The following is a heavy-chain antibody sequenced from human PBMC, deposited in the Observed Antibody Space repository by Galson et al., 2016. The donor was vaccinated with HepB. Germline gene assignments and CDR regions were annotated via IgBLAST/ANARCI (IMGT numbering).Heavy chain of an antibody. V-gene: IGHV3-49*03. CDR2: IRSKAYGVTT. D-gene: IGHD6-19*01. CDR3: TRDRSQWLVRRGAFDI. Sequence: SLRLSCAASGFTFGDFAMNWFRQAPGKGLEWVGLIRSKAYGVTTDYAASVKGRLIISRDDSKSIAYLQMNSVKTEDTAVYYCTRDRSQWLVRRGAFDIWGQGTTVTVSS. CDR1: GFTFGDFA. J-gene: IGHJ3*02.